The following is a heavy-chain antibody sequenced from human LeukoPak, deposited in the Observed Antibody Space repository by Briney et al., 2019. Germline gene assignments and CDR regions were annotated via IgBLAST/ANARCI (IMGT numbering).Heavy chain of an antibody. J-gene: IGHJ3*02. CDR3: ARPQQNYDILTGYGVGAFDI. V-gene: IGHV4-61*02. D-gene: IGHD3-9*01. Sequence: SETLSLTCSVSGGSVNSGGYSWNWIRQPAGQGLEYIGRMYTSGSTNYNPSLKSRVTISVDTSKNQFSLKLSSVTAADTAVYYCARPQQNYDILTGYGVGAFDIWGQGTMVTVSS. CDR2: MYTSGST. CDR1: GGSVNSGGYS.